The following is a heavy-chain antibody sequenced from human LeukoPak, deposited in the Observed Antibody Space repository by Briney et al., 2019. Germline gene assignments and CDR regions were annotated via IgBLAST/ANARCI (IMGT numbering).Heavy chain of an antibody. Sequence: GGSLRLSCAASGFTFSSYAMSWVRQAPGKGLEWVAVISYDGSNKYYADSVKGRFTISRDNSRNTLYLQMNSLKTEDTAVYYCAKDYGSSGYDYWGQGTLVTVSS. CDR3: AKDYGSSGYDY. D-gene: IGHD3-22*01. J-gene: IGHJ4*02. CDR2: ISYDGSNK. V-gene: IGHV3-30*18. CDR1: GFTFSSYA.